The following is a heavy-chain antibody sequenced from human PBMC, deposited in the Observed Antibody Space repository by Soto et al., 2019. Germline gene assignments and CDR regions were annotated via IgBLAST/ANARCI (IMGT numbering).Heavy chain of an antibody. D-gene: IGHD3-22*01. CDR3: ARTMTARTDDY. Sequence: EVHLVESGGGLVLPGGSLRLSCAASGFTFSSYWMSWVRQTPGKGLEWVGNINPDGSEKYYVDSVRGRFTISRDNAANSLYLQMNSLRAEDTAVDYCARTMTARTDDYWGQGTLVTVSS. J-gene: IGHJ4*02. CDR1: GFTFSSYW. V-gene: IGHV3-7*01. CDR2: INPDGSEK.